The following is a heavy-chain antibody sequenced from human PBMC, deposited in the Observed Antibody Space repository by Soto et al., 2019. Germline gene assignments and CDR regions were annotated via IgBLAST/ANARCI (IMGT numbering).Heavy chain of an antibody. CDR2: IYYSGST. CDR3: ARRAVRTHGAFDI. CDR1: GGSISSYY. V-gene: IGHV4-59*08. Sequence: ETLSLTCTVSGGSISSYYWSWIRQPPGKGLEWIGYIYYSGSTNYNPSLKSRVTISVDTSKNQFSLKLSSVTAADTAVYYCARRAVRTHGAFDIXGQGTMVTVSS. J-gene: IGHJ3*02. D-gene: IGHD3-10*01.